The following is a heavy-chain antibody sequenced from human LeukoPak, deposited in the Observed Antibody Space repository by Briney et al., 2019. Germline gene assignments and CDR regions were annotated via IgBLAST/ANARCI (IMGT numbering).Heavy chain of an antibody. D-gene: IGHD3-22*01. J-gene: IGHJ4*02. CDR2: IKQDGSEK. Sequence: PGGSLRLSCAASGFTFSSYWMSWVRQAPGKGLERVAIIKQDGSEKYYVDSVKGRFTISRDNAKNSLYLQMNSLRAEDTAVYYCARVQKDYYDSSGYLSYWGQGTLVTVSS. CDR1: GFTFSSYW. V-gene: IGHV3-7*01. CDR3: ARVQKDYYDSSGYLSY.